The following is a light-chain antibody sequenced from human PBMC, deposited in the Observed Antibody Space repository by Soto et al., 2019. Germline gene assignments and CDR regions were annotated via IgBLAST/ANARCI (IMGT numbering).Light chain of an antibody. CDR2: DVS. CDR3: SSYANSDTVI. J-gene: IGLJ2*01. Sequence: QSALTQPASVSGSSGESITISCTGTSSDVGTYNFVSWYRQHPVKAPILIIFDVSSRPSGISNRFSGSKSGNTASLTISGVQAEDEADYYCSSYANSDTVIFSGGTKVTVL. V-gene: IGLV2-14*01. CDR1: SSDVGTYNF.